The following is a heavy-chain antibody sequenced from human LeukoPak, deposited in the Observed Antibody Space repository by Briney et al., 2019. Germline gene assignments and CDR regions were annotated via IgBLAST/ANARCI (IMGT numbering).Heavy chain of an antibody. CDR3: AGGPKVGATTRFDY. CDR1: GGSFSGYY. D-gene: IGHD1-26*01. Sequence: SETLSLTCAVYGGSFSGYYWSWIRQPPGKGLEWIGEINHSGSTNYNPSLKSRVTISVDTSKNQFSLKLSSVTAADTAVYYCAGGPKVGATTRFDYWGQGTLVTVSS. CDR2: INHSGST. V-gene: IGHV4-34*01. J-gene: IGHJ4*02.